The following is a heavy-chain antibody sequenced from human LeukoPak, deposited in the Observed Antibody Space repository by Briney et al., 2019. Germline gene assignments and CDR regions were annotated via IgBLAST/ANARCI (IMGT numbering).Heavy chain of an antibody. CDR3: AKELDTMFFDY. CDR2: AGWAGGTT. CDR1: GFNFDRYT. V-gene: IGHV3-43*01. Sequence: GGSLRLSCATSGFNFDRYTIHWVRQAPGMGLEWVSLAGWAGGTTYYSDSVRGRFTISRDSGKNSVYLQMNSLTTDDTAFYFCAKELDTMFFDYWGQGALVTVSS. D-gene: IGHD5-18*01. J-gene: IGHJ4*02.